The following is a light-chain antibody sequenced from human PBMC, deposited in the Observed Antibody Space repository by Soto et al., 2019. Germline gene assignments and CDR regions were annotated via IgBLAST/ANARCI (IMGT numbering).Light chain of an antibody. CDR3: TSYAGDNNYL. CDR1: KSDIGVYDF. J-gene: IGLJ1*01. V-gene: IGLV2-8*01. Sequence: QSVLTQPPSASGSPGQSVTISCTGTKSDIGVYDFVSWYQHHPGKAPRLIIYEVVQRPSGVPDRFSGSKTGNTASLTVSGLQADDEADYYCTSYAGDNNYLFGTGTKLTVL. CDR2: EVV.